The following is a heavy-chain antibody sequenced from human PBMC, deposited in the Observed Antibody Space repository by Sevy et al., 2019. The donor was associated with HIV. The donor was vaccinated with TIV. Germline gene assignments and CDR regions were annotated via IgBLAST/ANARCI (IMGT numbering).Heavy chain of an antibody. CDR1: GDSISGSSYY. CDR3: KADWGFTRFDY. V-gene: IGHV4-39*01. J-gene: IGHJ4*02. D-gene: IGHD3-9*01. CDR2: IHYTGTT. Sequence: SETLSLTCTVSGDSISGSSYYWGWIRQPPGKGLEWIGSIHYTGTTYYNPSLQSRVTISVDTSKNQFSLRLSSVTAADTAVYYCKADWGFTRFDYWGQGSLFTVSS.